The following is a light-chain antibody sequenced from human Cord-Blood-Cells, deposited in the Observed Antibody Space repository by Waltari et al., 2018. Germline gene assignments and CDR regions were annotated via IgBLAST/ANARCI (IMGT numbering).Light chain of an antibody. CDR1: KVGAKY. V-gene: IGLV3-1*01. J-gene: IGLJ2*01. Sequence: SYELTQPHSVSVCPGQTASITCPGDKVGAKYACCYPQKQGPSPVLVIYQDSKRPSGIPERFSGSNSGNTATLTISGTQAMDEADYYCQAWDSSTVVFGGGTKLTVL. CDR3: QAWDSSTVV. CDR2: QDS.